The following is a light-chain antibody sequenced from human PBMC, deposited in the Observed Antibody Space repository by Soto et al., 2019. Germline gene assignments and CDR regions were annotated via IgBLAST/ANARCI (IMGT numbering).Light chain of an antibody. V-gene: IGKV1-5*03. J-gene: IGKJ1*01. Sequence: DIPVTQSPSTLSASVGDRVTITCRASQSLNDWLAWYQQKPGKAPKLLIYKASGLESGVPSRFSGSGSGTEFTLTISSLQHDDFATYYCQQYNGYPWTFGQGTKVEIK. CDR2: KAS. CDR1: QSLNDW. CDR3: QQYNGYPWT.